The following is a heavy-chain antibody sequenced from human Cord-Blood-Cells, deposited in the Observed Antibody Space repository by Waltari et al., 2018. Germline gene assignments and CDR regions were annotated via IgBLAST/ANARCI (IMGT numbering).Heavy chain of an antibody. CDR2: IYTSGST. CDR3: AREVELGFDP. J-gene: IGHJ5*02. D-gene: IGHD1-7*01. Sequence: QVQLQESGPGLVKPSQTLSLTCTVSGGSISSGSYYWSWIRQPAGKGLEWIGYIYTSGSTNYNPSRKKRVTISVDTSKNQFSLKLSSVTAADTAVYYCAREVELGFDPWGQGTLVTVSS. CDR1: GGSISSGSYY. V-gene: IGHV4-61*09.